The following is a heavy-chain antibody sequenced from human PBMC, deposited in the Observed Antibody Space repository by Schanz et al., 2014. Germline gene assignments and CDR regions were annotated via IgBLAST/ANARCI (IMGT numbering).Heavy chain of an antibody. D-gene: IGHD3-10*01. CDR3: AKGSRSGSKVMDV. Sequence: EVQLVQSGGGLVQPGGSLRLSCAASGFTFSSHWMHWVRQDPGKGLEWVSNIPWNGAAIGYAGSVRGRFTISRDSAKNSLYLQMNSLRPEDTALYYCAKGSRSGSKVMDVWGKGTTVTVSS. CDR2: IPWNGAAI. J-gene: IGHJ6*03. V-gene: IGHV3-9*01. CDR1: GFTFSSHW.